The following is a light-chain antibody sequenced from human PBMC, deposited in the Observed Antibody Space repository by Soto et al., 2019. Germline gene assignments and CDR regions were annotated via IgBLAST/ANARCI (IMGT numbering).Light chain of an antibody. CDR2: AAS. CDR3: QKYNSAPRT. CDR1: QDIANY. J-gene: IGKJ1*01. V-gene: IGKV1-27*01. Sequence: DIQMTQSPSSLSASVGDRVTITCRASQDIANYLAWYQHKPGKVPNLLIYAASTLQSGVPSRFSGGGSGTDFTLTISSLQPEDVATYYCQKYNSAPRTFGQGTKVDIK.